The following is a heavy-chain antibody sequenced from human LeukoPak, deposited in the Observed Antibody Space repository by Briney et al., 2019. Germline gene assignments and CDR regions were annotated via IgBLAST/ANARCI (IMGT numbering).Heavy chain of an antibody. V-gene: IGHV1-18*01. D-gene: IGHD2-2*01. J-gene: IGHJ4*02. Sequence: ASVKVSCKASGYTFISSGISWVRQAPGQGLEWMGWISAYNGNTNYAQKLQGRVTMTTDTSTSIAYMELRSLRSDDTAVYYCARDNVVVVPAVAPQYWGQGTLVTVSS. CDR2: ISAYNGNT. CDR1: GYTFISSG. CDR3: ARDNVVVVPAVAPQY.